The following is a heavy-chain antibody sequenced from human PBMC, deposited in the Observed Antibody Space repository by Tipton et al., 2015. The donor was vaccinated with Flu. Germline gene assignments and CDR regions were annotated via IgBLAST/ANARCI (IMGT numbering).Heavy chain of an antibody. V-gene: IGHV4-34*01. CDR2: INHSGGT. CDR1: GGSFSGYY. J-gene: IGHJ4*02. CDR3: AKVYGDYENYYLDS. D-gene: IGHD4-17*01. Sequence: TLSLTCAVFGGSFSGYYGSWIRQSPGKGLEWIGEINHSGGTNYSPSLKSRVTISLDTPKNQFSLKLTSMTAADTAVYYCAKVYGDYENYYLDSWGQGTAVTVSS.